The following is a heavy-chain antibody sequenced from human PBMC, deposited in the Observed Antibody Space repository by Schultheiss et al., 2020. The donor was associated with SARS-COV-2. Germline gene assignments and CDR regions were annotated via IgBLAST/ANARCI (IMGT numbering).Heavy chain of an antibody. CDR2: INHGGST. D-gene: IGHD1/OR15-1a*01. V-gene: IGHV4-61*05. Sequence: SQTLSLTCTVSGGSMTGRNYYWSWIRQSPGKGLEWIGEINHGGSTNYNPSLKSRVTISVDTSKNQFSLKLSSVTAADTAVYYCTRHVYTNNPDNWFDPWGQGTLVTVSS. J-gene: IGHJ5*02. CDR1: GGSMTGRNYY. CDR3: TRHVYTNNPDNWFDP.